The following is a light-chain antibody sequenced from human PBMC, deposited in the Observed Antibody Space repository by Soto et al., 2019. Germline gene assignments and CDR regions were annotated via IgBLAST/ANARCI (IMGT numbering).Light chain of an antibody. V-gene: IGKV3-15*01. CDR3: QQYNNWTLT. Sequence: EIVMTQSPATLSVSPGERATLSCRASQSVSGNLAWYQQKPGQPPRLSIYGASTRATGIPARFSGSGSGTEFTLTISSLQSEDFAVYYCQQYNNWTLTFGGGTKVEIK. J-gene: IGKJ4*01. CDR2: GAS. CDR1: QSVSGN.